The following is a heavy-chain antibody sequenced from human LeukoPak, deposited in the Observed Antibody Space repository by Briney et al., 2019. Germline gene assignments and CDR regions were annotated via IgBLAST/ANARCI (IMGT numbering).Heavy chain of an antibody. CDR1: GFTFTTYA. Sequence: PGGSLRLSCAASGFTFTTYAMSWVRQAPGKGLEWVSHISGSGGSTYFADSVKGRFTISRDSSKNTLYLQMNSLRAEDTAVYYCAKELTYSSSSWFDYWGQGTLFTVSS. J-gene: IGHJ4*02. CDR3: AKELTYSSSSWFDY. CDR2: ISGSGGST. D-gene: IGHD6-6*01. V-gene: IGHV3-23*01.